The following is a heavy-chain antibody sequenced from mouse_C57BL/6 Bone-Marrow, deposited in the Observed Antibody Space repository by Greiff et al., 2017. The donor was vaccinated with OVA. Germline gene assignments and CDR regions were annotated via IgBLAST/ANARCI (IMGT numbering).Heavy chain of an antibody. J-gene: IGHJ2*01. D-gene: IGHD2-5*01. V-gene: IGHV1-15*01. Sequence: VQLKESGAELVRPGASVTLSCKASGYTFTDYEMHWVKQTPLHGLEWIGAIDPETGGTASHQKFKGKAILTADKSSSTAYMELRSLTSEDSAFDDCTRVAYYSNYEDFDDWGQGTTRTVSS. CDR2: IDPETGGT. CDR3: TRVAYYSNYEDFDD. CDR1: GYTFTDYE.